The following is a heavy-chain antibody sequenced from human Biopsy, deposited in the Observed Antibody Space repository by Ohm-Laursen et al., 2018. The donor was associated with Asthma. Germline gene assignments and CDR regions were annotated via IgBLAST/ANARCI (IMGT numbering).Heavy chain of an antibody. CDR3: ARGDSSNWSHYYFDY. V-gene: IGHV3-53*01. Sequence: SLRLSCTASGFTVSRDHMFWVRQAPGKGLEWVSVIYSGGTSHTADSVRGRFAISRDYSKNTLYLQMHSLRAEDTAVYYCARGDSSNWSHYYFDYWGQGTLVTVSS. J-gene: IGHJ4*02. D-gene: IGHD3-22*01. CDR2: IYSGGTS. CDR1: GFTVSRDH.